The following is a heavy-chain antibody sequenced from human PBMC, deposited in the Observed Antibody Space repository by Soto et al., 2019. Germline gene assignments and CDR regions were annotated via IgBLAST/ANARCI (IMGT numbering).Heavy chain of an antibody. J-gene: IGHJ4*02. V-gene: IGHV3-23*01. Sequence: PGGSLRLSCAASGFTFSSYAMSWVRQAPGKGLEWVSAISGSGGSTYYADSVKGRFTISRDNSKNTLYLQLNSLRAEDTAIYYCARDGSQGTVTDPVPDYWGQETLVKVSS. D-gene: IGHD4-17*01. CDR1: GFTFSSYA. CDR2: ISGSGGST. CDR3: ARDGSQGTVTDPVPDY.